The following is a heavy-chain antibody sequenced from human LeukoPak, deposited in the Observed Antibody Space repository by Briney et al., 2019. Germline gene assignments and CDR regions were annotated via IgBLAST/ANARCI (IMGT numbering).Heavy chain of an antibody. Sequence: ASVKVSCKASGYTFTSYYMHWVRQAPGQGLEWMGIINPSGGSTSYAQKFQGRVTMTRDTSTSTVYMELSSLRSEDTAVYYCATDSARPRGSGPKDRYYYGMDVWGQGTTVTVSS. D-gene: IGHD6-6*01. CDR2: INPSGGST. CDR1: GYTFTSYY. J-gene: IGHJ6*02. V-gene: IGHV1-46*01. CDR3: ATDSARPRGSGPKDRYYYGMDV.